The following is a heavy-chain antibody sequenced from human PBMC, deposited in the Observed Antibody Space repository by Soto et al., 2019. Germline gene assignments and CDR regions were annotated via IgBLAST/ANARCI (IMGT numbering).Heavy chain of an antibody. V-gene: IGHV3-23*01. D-gene: IGHD2-15*01. CDR3: ATARGYCSSDSCWYFDY. CDR2: ITNGGGMI. CDR1: GFTFSTYA. Sequence: DVQLLESGGGLVQPGGSLRLSCAASGFTFSTYAMSWVRQTPGKGLEWVSTITNGGGMINYADSVKGRFTISRDNSKNTLFLQMNSLRDEDTAVYYCATARGYCSSDSCWYFDYLGQGTLVTVSS. J-gene: IGHJ4*02.